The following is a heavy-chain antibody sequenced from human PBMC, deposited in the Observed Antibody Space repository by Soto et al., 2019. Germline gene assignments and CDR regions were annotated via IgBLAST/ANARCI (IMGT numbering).Heavy chain of an antibody. CDR1: GGTLSNYS. CDR3: VREFRVNSPVIGN. CDR2: ISPTFGNA. J-gene: IGHJ4*02. V-gene: IGHV1-69*19. Sequence: QVQMVQSWAEVKKPGASVKVYCKAFGGTLSNYSINWVRQAPGQRLEWMGDISPTFGNANYAQKFQGKVTIKADESSSTAYMELSSMTSEDTALYYCVREFRVNSPVIGNWGQGTQVTVYS. D-gene: IGHD3-10*01.